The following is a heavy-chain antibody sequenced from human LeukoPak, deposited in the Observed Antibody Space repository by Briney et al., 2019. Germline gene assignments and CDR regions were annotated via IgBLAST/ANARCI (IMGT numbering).Heavy chain of an antibody. CDR2: IKQDGSEK. J-gene: IGHJ6*03. Sequence: PGGSLRLSCAASGFTFSSYWMSWVRQAPGKGLEWVANIKQDGSEKYYVDSVKGRFTISRDNAKNSLYLQMNSLRAEDTAVYHCAKDGLRSDYYYYMDVWGKGTTVTMSS. V-gene: IGHV3-7*03. CDR1: GFTFSSYW. D-gene: IGHD4-17*01. CDR3: AKDGLRSDYYYYMDV.